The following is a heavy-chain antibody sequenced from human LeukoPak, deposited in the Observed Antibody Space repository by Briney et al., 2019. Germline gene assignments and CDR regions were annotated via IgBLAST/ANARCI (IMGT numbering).Heavy chain of an antibody. CDR3: AIINTVWNAFDT. V-gene: IGHV4-59*01. CDR1: GASISTYY. D-gene: IGHD1-1*01. CDR2: IYYSGST. J-gene: IGHJ3*02. Sequence: SETLSLTCTVSGASISTYYWSWIRQPPGRGLECIGYIYYSGSTNYNPSLKSRVTMSVDTSKNQFSLKLSSVTAADTAVYYCAIINTVWNAFDTWGQGTMVTVSS.